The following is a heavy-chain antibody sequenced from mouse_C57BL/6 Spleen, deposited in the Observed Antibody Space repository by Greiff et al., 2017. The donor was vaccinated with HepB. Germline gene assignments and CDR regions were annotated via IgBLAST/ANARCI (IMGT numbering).Heavy chain of an antibody. CDR2: LHPSDSDT. D-gene: IGHD3-2*02. CDR3: AIAAQAPYFDY. Sequence: VQLQQPGAELVKPGASVKVSCKASGYTFTSYWMHWVKQRPGQGLEWIGRLHPSDSDTNYNQKFKGKATLTVENSSSTAYMQLSSLTSEDSAVYYCAIAAQAPYFDYWGQGTTLTVSS. V-gene: IGHV1-74*01. J-gene: IGHJ2*01. CDR1: GYTFTSYW.